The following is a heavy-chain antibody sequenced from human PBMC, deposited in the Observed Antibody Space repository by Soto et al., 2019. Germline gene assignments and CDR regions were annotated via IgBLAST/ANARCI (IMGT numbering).Heavy chain of an antibody. CDR1: GGFVSSGSYY. J-gene: IGHJ3*02. CDR2: MSHSGGT. Sequence: QVQLQQWGAGLLKPSETLSLTCAVYGGFVSSGSYYWSWIRQPPGKGLEWIGEMSHSGGTHFNPSIKNRGTISVDTAKNQFSLKMSSVTAAATALYYCARVEGGTATTVVDAFDIWGPGTMVTVSS. CDR3: ARVEGGTATTVVDAFDI. V-gene: IGHV4-34*01. D-gene: IGHD1-1*01.